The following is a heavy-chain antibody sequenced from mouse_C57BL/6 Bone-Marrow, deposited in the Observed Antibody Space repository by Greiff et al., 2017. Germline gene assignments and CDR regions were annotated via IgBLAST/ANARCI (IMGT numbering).Heavy chain of an antibody. CDR2: IWGDGST. V-gene: IGHV2-3*01. D-gene: IGHD1-1*01. J-gene: IGHJ1*03. CDR1: GFSLTSYG. CDR3: AKSITTVVDRDWYFYV. Sequence: VQLQESGPGLVAPSQSLSITCTVSGFSLTSYGVSWVRQPPGKGLEWLGVIWGDGSTNYHSALISRLSISKDNSKSQVFLKLNSLQTDDTATYYCAKSITTVVDRDWYFYVWGTESTVTVSP.